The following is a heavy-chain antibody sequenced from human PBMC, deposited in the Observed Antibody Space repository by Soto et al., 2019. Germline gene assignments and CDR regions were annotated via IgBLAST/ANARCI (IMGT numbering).Heavy chain of an antibody. V-gene: IGHV3-30-3*01. J-gene: IGHJ5*02. Sequence: QVRLVESGGGVVQPGRSLRLSCTASGFSFSSYAMYWFRQPPGKGLEWVAVISHDGINKHYADSVKGRGTVSRDNSKHSLDLQLNSMRGEDTAMYYCARDMYSSDYFVKWFEPWGQGTLVTVSS. CDR1: GFSFSSYA. D-gene: IGHD6-19*01. CDR2: ISHDGINK. CDR3: ARDMYSSDYFVKWFEP.